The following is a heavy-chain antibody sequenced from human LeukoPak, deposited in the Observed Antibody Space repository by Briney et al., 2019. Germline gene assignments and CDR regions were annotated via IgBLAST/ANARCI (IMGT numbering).Heavy chain of an antibody. CDR1: GYTFTSYG. J-gene: IGHJ1*01. D-gene: IGHD5-24*01. CDR2: MNPNSGNT. V-gene: IGHV1-8*02. Sequence: ASVKVSCKASGYTFTSYGISWVRQAPGQGLEWMGWMNPNSGNTGYAQKFQGRVTMTRNTSISTAYMELSSLRSEDTAVYYCARGFLSRWLQMSYYFQHWGQGTLVTVAS. CDR3: ARGFLSRWLQMSYYFQH.